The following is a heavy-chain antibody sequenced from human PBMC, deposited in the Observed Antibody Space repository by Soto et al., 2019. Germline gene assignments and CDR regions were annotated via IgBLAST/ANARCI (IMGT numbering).Heavy chain of an antibody. D-gene: IGHD3-10*01. J-gene: IGHJ4*02. CDR3: ARGAVLLWFGELLSGGSDY. Sequence: ASVKVYCKASGYTFTSYDINWVRQATGQGLEWMGWMNPNSGNTGYAQKFQGRVTMTRNTSISTAYMELSSLRSEDTAVYYCARGAVLLWFGELLSGGSDYWGQGTLVTVSS. CDR2: MNPNSGNT. V-gene: IGHV1-8*01. CDR1: GYTFTSYD.